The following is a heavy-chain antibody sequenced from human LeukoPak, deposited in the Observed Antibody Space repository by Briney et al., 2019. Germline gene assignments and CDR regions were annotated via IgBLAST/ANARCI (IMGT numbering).Heavy chain of an antibody. CDR1: GFTFRTSR. Sequence: GGSLRLSCAASGFTFRTSRMNWVRQAPGKGLEWVSSISSSGSDLYYADSVKGRFTISRDNAKTSLYLQMNSLRAEDTAVYYCARLDYGVNGFDIWGQGTMVTVSS. CDR3: ARLDYGVNGFDI. D-gene: IGHD4-17*01. J-gene: IGHJ3*02. V-gene: IGHV3-21*04. CDR2: ISSSGSDL.